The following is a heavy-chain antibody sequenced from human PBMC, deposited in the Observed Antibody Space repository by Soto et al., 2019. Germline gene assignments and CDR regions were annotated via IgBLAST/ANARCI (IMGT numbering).Heavy chain of an antibody. CDR1: GGSISIYY. V-gene: IGHV4-4*07. CDR2: IYTSGST. CDR3: ARGLGYYGSGSYPFGAPYYYYGMDV. Sequence: SETLSLTCTVSGGSISIYYWSWIRQPAGKGLEWIGRIYTSGSTNYNPSLKSRVTMSVDTSKNQFSLKLSSVTAADTAVYYCARGLGYYGSGSYPFGAPYYYYGMDVWGQGTTVTVSS. J-gene: IGHJ6*02. D-gene: IGHD3-10*01.